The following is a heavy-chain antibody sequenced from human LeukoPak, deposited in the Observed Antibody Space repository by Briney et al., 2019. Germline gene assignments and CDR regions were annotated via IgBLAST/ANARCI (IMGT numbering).Heavy chain of an antibody. J-gene: IGHJ3*02. Sequence: SVKVSCKASGGTFSSYAISWVQQAPGQGLEWMGGIIPIFGTANYAQKFQGRVTITADESTSTAYMELSSLRSEDTAVYYCASSSSLLYDAFDIWGQGTMVTVSS. CDR2: IIPIFGTA. V-gene: IGHV1-69*01. CDR3: ASSSSLLYDAFDI. CDR1: GGTFSSYA. D-gene: IGHD6-6*01.